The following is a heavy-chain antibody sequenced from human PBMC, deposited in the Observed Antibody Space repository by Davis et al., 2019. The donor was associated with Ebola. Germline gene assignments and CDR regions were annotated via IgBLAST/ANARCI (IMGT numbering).Heavy chain of an antibody. J-gene: IGHJ1*01. CDR1: GFTVRSTY. D-gene: IGHD2-21*02. CDR3: ARGVNGDLQF. V-gene: IGHV3-53*01. CDR2: VYRDGTT. Sequence: GGSLRLSCAASGFTVRSTYMSWVRQAPGKGLQWVSTVYRDGTTYYADSVEGRFTISRDDSKNTVYLQMDRVRLEDTAVYYCARGVNGDLQFWGQGILVTVSS.